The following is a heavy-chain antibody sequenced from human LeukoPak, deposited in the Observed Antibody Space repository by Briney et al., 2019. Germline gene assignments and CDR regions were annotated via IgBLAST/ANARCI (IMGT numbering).Heavy chain of an antibody. CDR3: ARGVSGSYGKFDY. V-gene: IGHV3-30-3*01. Sequence: PGGSLRLSCAASGFTFSSYAMHWVRQAPGKGLEWVAVISYDGSNKYYADSVKGRFTISRDNAKNTLYLQMNSLRAEDTAVYYCARGVSGSYGKFDYWGQGTLVTVSS. CDR1: GFTFSSYA. J-gene: IGHJ4*02. D-gene: IGHD1-26*01. CDR2: ISYDGSNK.